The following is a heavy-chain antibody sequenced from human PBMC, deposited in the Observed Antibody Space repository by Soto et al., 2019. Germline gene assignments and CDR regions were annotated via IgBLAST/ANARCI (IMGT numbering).Heavy chain of an antibody. Sequence: SETLSLTYSVSGDSINNSRFYWAWIRQPPGEGLEWIGSIYHTGNAYYNPSLKSRVTISVDTSKNQFSLKLTSVTAADAALYYCARDFFDSSDYTTNWFDPWGQGTLVTVSS. CDR3: ARDFFDSSDYTTNWFDP. CDR1: GDSINNSRFY. J-gene: IGHJ5*02. D-gene: IGHD3-22*01. V-gene: IGHV4-39*01. CDR2: IYHTGNA.